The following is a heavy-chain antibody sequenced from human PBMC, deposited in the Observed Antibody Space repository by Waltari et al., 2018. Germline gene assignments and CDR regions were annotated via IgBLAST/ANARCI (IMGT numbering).Heavy chain of an antibody. D-gene: IGHD3-22*01. V-gene: IGHV4-4*07. Sequence: QVQLQESGPGLVKPSETLSLTCTVSGGSISSYYLSWIRPPAGKGLEWSGRIYTSGSTNYNPSLKSRVTISVDKSKNQFSLKLSSVTAADTAVYYCAREGGMTYYYDSSGYFDYWGQGTLVTVSS. J-gene: IGHJ4*02. CDR3: AREGGMTYYYDSSGYFDY. CDR2: IYTSGST. CDR1: GGSISSYY.